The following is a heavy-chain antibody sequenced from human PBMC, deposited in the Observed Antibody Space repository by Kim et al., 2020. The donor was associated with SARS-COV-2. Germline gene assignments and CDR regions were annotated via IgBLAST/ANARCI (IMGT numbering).Heavy chain of an antibody. Sequence: GGSLRLSCAASGFIFSSYWIHWVRQSPGKGLVWVSRLNGDGSNTNYAESVKGRFTISRDNAKNTLYLQMNSLRVEDTAVYYCARGSNRFDAFDIWGQGTMVTVSS. V-gene: IGHV3-74*01. CDR3: ARGSNRFDAFDI. CDR2: LNGDGSNT. CDR1: GFIFSSYW. J-gene: IGHJ3*02.